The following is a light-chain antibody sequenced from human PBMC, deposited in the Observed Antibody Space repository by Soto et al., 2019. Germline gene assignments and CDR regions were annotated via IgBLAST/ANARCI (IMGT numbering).Light chain of an antibody. J-gene: IGLJ2*01. CDR3: CSYAGPSIFV. Sequence: QSALTQPASMSGSPGQSITISCTGTSSDVGFYNLISWYQQHPGEAPKLMIFEVNKRPSGVSNRFSGSKSGSTASLTISGLQAEDEADYYCCSYAGPSIFVFGGGTKLTVL. CDR1: SSDVGFYNL. CDR2: EVN. V-gene: IGLV2-23*02.